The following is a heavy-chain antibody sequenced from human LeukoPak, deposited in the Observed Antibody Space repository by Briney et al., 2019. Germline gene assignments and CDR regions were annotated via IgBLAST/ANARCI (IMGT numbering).Heavy chain of an antibody. CDR3: ARDLRGDGYNFWFDP. D-gene: IGHD5-24*01. CDR1: GGSISSGGYY. V-gene: IGHV4-31*03. Sequence: PSETLSLTCTVSGGSISSGGYYWSWIRQHPGKGLEWIGYIYYSGSTYYNPSLKSRVTISVDTSKNQFSLKLSSVTAADTAVYYCARDLRGDGYNFWFDPWGQGTLVTLSS. J-gene: IGHJ5*02. CDR2: IYYSGST.